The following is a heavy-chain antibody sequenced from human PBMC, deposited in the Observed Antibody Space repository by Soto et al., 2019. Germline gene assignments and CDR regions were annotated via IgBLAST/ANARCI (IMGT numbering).Heavy chain of an antibody. V-gene: IGHV3-21*01. D-gene: IGHD3-16*02. CDR2: ISSSSSYI. CDR1: GFTFSSYS. CDR3: ARGIMITFGGVIVMSYYMDV. J-gene: IGHJ6*03. Sequence: GGSLRLSCAASGFTFSSYSMNWVRQAPGKGLEWVSSISSSSSYIYYADSGKGRFTISRDNAKNSLYLQMNSLRAEDTAVYYCARGIMITFGGVIVMSYYMDVWGKGTTVTVSS.